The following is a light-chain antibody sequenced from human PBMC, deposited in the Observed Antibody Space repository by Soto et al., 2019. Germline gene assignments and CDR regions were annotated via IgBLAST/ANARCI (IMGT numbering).Light chain of an antibody. CDR1: QSISSS. Sequence: EIVMTQSPATLSASAGERATLSCRASQSISSSLAWYQQKPGQAPRLLIYGASTRATGIPARFSGSGSGTEFTLTISSLQSEDFAVYYCQHYNNWPPWTFGQGTKVEIK. CDR3: QHYNNWPPWT. CDR2: GAS. J-gene: IGKJ1*01. V-gene: IGKV3-15*01.